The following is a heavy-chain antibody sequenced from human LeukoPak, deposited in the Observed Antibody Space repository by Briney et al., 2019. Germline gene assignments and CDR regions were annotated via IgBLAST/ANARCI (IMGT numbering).Heavy chain of an antibody. D-gene: IGHD5-24*01. CDR1: RFVFTNYY. CDR2: IAYDGDTN. Sequence: MPGGSLRLSCEASRFVFTNYYTSWVRQAPGKGLDWIATIAYDGDTNYYADSAEGRFTISRDNAKNSLSLQMNSLRAEDTAVYFCARAGTYDGYKVPDSWGQRTLVTVSS. CDR3: ARAGTYDGYKVPDS. V-gene: IGHV3-11*01. J-gene: IGHJ5*01.